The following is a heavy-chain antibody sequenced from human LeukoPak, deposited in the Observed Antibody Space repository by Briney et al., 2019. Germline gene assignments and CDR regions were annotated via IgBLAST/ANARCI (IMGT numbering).Heavy chain of an antibody. D-gene: IGHD6-25*01. CDR1: GASFSGYS. CDR3: ARERVVSDQNWFGP. Sequence: SETLSLTCAVHGASFSGYSWSWLRRPPGKGLEWIGEVNRLGHTIYNPSLKSRVTISIDTSKTQFSLILTSVTVADTAVYFCARERVVSDQNWFGPWGQGTLVPVS. V-gene: IGHV4-34*01. J-gene: IGHJ5*02. CDR2: VNRLGHT.